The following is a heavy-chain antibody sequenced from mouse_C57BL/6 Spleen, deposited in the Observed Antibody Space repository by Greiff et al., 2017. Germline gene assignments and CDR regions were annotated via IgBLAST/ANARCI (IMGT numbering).Heavy chain of an antibody. CDR2: IHPNSGST. CDR3: AREDYGSSPAWFAY. J-gene: IGHJ3*01. Sequence: VQLQQPGAELVKHGASVKLSCKASGYTFTSYWMHWVKQRPGQGLEWIGMIHPNSGSTNYNEKFKSKATLTVDKSSSTAYMQLSSLTSEDSAVEDCAREDYGSSPAWFAYWGQGTLVTGSA. V-gene: IGHV1-64*01. CDR1: GYTFTSYW. D-gene: IGHD1-1*01.